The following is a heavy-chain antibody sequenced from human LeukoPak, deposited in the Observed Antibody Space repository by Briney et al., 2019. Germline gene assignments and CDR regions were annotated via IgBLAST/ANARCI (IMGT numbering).Heavy chain of an antibody. CDR2: IKQEGSEK. CDR1: GFTFSSYW. Sequence: GGSLRLSCAASGFTFSSYWMSWVRQAPGKGLEWVANIKQEGSEKYYVDSVKGRFTISRDNAKNSLYLQMDSLRAEDTAVYYCARDTDSSSSLIDYWGQGTLVTVSS. CDR3: ARDTDSSSSLIDY. V-gene: IGHV3-7*01. D-gene: IGHD6-6*01. J-gene: IGHJ4*02.